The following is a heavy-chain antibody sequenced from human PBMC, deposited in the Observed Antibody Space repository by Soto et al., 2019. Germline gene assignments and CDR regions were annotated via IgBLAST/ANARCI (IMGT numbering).Heavy chain of an antibody. V-gene: IGHV3-33*01. J-gene: IGHJ4*02. CDR3: ARPSEQLEDYFGY. CDR1: GFTFSTYG. Sequence: EGSLRLSCAASGFTFSTYGMHRDRQAPGKGLARAAVIWYDGTNKYYADSVKGRFTISRDNSKNTLYLQMNRLIAEDTAVYYWARPSEQLEDYFGYWGQGTLVAVSS. CDR2: IWYDGTNK. D-gene: IGHD1-1*01.